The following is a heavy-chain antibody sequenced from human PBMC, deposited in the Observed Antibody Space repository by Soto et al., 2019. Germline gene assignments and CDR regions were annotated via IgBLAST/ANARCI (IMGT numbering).Heavy chain of an antibody. Sequence: GGSLRLSCSASGFNFSTYAMHWVRQAPGKGLEYLAAISSNGGRTYYADSVKGRFTISRDNSKNTLYIQMSSLRTEDTAFYYCVKDSRYSRNYYNWFDPWGQGTLVTVSS. V-gene: IGHV3-64D*08. J-gene: IGHJ5*02. D-gene: IGHD6-13*01. CDR1: GFNFSTYA. CDR2: ISSNGGRT. CDR3: VKDSRYSRNYYNWFDP.